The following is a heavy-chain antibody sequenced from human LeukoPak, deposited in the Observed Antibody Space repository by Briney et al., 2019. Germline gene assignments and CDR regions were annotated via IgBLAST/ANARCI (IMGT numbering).Heavy chain of an antibody. CDR1: GFTFDDYA. D-gene: IGHD3-16*01. Sequence: GRSLRLSCAASGFTFDDYAMHWVRQAPGKGLEWVSGISWNSVIIGYADSVKGRFTISRDNAKNSLYLQMNSLRAEDTALYYCAKGCKNYFYYFDYWGQGTLVTVSS. J-gene: IGHJ4*02. V-gene: IGHV3-9*01. CDR3: AKGCKNYFYYFDY. CDR2: ISWNSVII.